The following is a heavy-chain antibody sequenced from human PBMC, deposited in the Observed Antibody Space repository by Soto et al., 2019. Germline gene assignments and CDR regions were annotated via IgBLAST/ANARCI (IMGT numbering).Heavy chain of an antibody. D-gene: IGHD3-3*01. CDR3: ARQRSGYYRNNWFDP. Sequence: SETLSLTCTVSGDSISSSHYYWGWIRQPPGKGLEWIGNIYYSGSTYYNPSLKSRVTISVDTSKNQFSLKLSSVTAADTAVYYCARQRSGYYRNNWFDPWGQGTLVTVSS. J-gene: IGHJ5*02. V-gene: IGHV4-39*01. CDR2: IYYSGST. CDR1: GDSISSSHYY.